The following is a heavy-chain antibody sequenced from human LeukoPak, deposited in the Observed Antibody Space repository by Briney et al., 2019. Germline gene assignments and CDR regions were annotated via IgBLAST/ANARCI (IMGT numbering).Heavy chain of an antibody. CDR2: IRYDGSNK. V-gene: IGHV3-30*02. D-gene: IGHD6-19*01. Sequence: PGGSLRLSCAASGFTFSSYGMHWVRQAPGKGLEWVAFIRYDGSNKYYADSVKGRFTISRDNSKNTLYLQMNSLRAEDTAVYYCAKGGRSGWYEYLQHWGQGTLVTVSS. CDR1: GFTFSSYG. J-gene: IGHJ1*01. CDR3: AKGGRSGWYEYLQH.